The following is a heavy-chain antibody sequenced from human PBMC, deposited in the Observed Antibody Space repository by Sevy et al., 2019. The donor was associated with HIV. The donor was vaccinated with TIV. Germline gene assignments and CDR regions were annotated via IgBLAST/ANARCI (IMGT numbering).Heavy chain of an antibody. CDR1: GFTFSSYW. D-gene: IGHD3-9*01. Sequence: GGSLRLSCAASGFTFSSYWMSWVRQAPGKGLEWVANIKQDGSEKYYVDSVKGRFTISRDNAKNSLYLQMNSLRAEDTAVYYCARESTFVDPGMDVWGQGTTVTVSS. CDR3: ARESTFVDPGMDV. J-gene: IGHJ6*02. V-gene: IGHV3-7*01. CDR2: IKQDGSEK.